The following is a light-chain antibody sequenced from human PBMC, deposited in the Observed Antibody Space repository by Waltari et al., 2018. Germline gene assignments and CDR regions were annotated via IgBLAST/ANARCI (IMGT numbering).Light chain of an antibody. J-gene: IGLJ2*01. V-gene: IGLV2-23*02. CDR3: CSYAGSSTPVV. CDR1: SSDVGNYNL. CDR2: DVI. Sequence: QSALTQPASVSGSPGQSITISCTGTSSDVGNYNLVSWYQQHPGKAPRLIIYDVIKRPSGVSNCFAGSKSGNTASLTISGLQAEDEADYYCCSYAGSSTPVVFGGGTKLTVL.